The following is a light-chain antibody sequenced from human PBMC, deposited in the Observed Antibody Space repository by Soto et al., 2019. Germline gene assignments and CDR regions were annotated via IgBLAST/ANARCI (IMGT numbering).Light chain of an antibody. CDR3: LQDYIYPWT. J-gene: IGKJ1*01. CDR1: QSVSSNY. V-gene: IGKV3-20*01. CDR2: GAS. Sequence: EIVLTQSPGTLSLSPGERATLSCRASQSVSSNYLAWYQQIPGQAPRLLINGASRRATGIPDRFSGSGSGTDFTLTISSLQPEDFATYYCLQDYIYPWTFGQGTKVDIK.